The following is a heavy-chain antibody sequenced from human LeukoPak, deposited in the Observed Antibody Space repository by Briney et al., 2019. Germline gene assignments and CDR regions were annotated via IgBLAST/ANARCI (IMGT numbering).Heavy chain of an antibody. CDR3: ARAGMITMVRGVSYYMDV. V-gene: IGHV3-64*01. CDR2: ISSNGGST. CDR1: GFTFSSYA. J-gene: IGHJ6*03. D-gene: IGHD3-10*01. Sequence: PGGSLRLSCAASGFTFSSYAMHWVRQAPGKGLEYVSAISSNGGSTYYANSVKGRFTISRDNSKNTLYLQMGSLRAEDMAVYYCARAGMITMVRGVSYYMDVWGKGTTVTISS.